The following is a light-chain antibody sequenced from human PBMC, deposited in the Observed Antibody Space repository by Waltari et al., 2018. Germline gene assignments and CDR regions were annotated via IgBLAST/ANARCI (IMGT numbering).Light chain of an antibody. CDR3: QKYFGTPRT. CDR2: WAA. CDR1: QSIFYSSNNKNY. J-gene: IGKJ4*01. V-gene: IGKV4-1*01. Sequence: DIVMTQSPDSLAVSLGERATINCKSNQSIFYSSNNKNYLTWYHHKPGQPPKLLIYWAATRDSASLDRCSGGRDVTDITRSLKRLHAANDAIYYFQKYFGTPRTFGGGTRVEIK.